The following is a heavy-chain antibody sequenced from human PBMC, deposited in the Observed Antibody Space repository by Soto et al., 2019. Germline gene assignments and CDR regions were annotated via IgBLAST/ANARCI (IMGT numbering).Heavy chain of an antibody. CDR3: ASPGVDYDAHHYYYGMDV. D-gene: IGHD3-3*01. CDR1: GYTFTSYG. CDR2: ISAYNGNT. Sequence: QVQLVQSGAEVKKPGASVKVSCKASGYTFTSYGISWVRQAPGQGLEWMGWISAYNGNTNYAQKLQGRVTMTTDTSTSTAYMELKSLRSDDTAVYYCASPGVDYDAHHYYYGMDVWGQGTTVTVSS. V-gene: IGHV1-18*01. J-gene: IGHJ6*02.